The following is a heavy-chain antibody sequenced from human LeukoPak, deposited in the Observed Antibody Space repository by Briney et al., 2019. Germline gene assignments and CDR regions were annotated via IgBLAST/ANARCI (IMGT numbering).Heavy chain of an antibody. CDR1: GGSITSSSYY. V-gene: IGHV4-39*01. CDR3: ARQGDGYNKGDFDY. D-gene: IGHD5-24*01. Sequence: PSETLSLTCTVSGGSITSSSYYWGWIRQPPGEGLEWIGSIFYSGSTYYNPSLKSRVTISVDTSKTQFSLKLSSVTAADTAVYYCARQGDGYNKGDFDYWGQGTLVTVSS. J-gene: IGHJ4*02. CDR2: IFYSGST.